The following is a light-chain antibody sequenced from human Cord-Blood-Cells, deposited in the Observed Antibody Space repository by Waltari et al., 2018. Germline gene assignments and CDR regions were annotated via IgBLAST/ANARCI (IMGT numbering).Light chain of an antibody. CDR1: SSDVGGYNY. V-gene: IGLV2-14*01. Sequence: QSALTQPASVSGSPGQSITIFCTGTSSDVGGYNYVSWYQQHPGNAPKLMIYDVSNRPSGVSNRFSGSKSGNTASLTISGLQAEDEADYYCSSYTSSSTVVFGGGTKLTVL. CDR3: SSYTSSSTVV. CDR2: DVS. J-gene: IGLJ2*01.